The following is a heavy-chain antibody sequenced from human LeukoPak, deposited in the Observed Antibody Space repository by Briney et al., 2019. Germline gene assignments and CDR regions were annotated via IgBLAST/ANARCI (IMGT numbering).Heavy chain of an antibody. Sequence: GGSLRLSCAASGFTFSDYYMSWIRQAPGKGLEWVSYISSSGSTIYYADSVKGRFTISRDNAKNSLYLQMNSLRAEDTAVYYCARSEVAAAGKRSGKIKNNWFDPWGQGTLVTVSS. V-gene: IGHV3-11*01. CDR2: ISSSGSTI. D-gene: IGHD6-13*01. CDR1: GFTFSDYY. CDR3: ARSEVAAAGKRSGKIKNNWFDP. J-gene: IGHJ5*02.